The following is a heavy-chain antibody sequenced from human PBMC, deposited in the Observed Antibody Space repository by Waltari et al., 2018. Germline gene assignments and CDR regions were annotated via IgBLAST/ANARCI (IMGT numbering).Heavy chain of an antibody. CDR2: ISAYTGNT. CDR1: GYTFSTYG. CDR3: ARDTGPTTGPDF. V-gene: IGHV1-18*01. D-gene: IGHD1-1*01. Sequence: QVKLVQSGPEVKKPGASVQVSCKGSGYTFSTYGVTWVRQAPGQGLEWMGWISAYTGNTDYAQKFQGRVTMTTDTSTNTAYMEMRSLTSDDTAIYFCARDTGPTTGPDFWGQGTLVTVSS. J-gene: IGHJ4*02.